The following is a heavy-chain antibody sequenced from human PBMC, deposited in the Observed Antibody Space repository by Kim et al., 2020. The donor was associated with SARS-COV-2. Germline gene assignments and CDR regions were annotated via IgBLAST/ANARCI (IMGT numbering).Heavy chain of an antibody. CDR1: GFTFSSYS. J-gene: IGHJ6*02. CDR2: ISSSSSYI. CDR3: ARDLEGRQLAPYGMDV. Sequence: GGSLRLSCAASGFTFSSYSMNWVRQAPGKGLEWVSSISSSSSYIYYADSVKGRFTISRDNAKNSLYLQMNSLRAEDTAVYYCARDLEGRQLAPYGMDVWGQGTTVTVSS. D-gene: IGHD6-6*01. V-gene: IGHV3-21*01.